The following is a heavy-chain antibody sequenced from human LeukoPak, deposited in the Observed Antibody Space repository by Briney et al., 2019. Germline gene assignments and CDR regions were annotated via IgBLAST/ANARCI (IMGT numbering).Heavy chain of an antibody. V-gene: IGHV3-23*01. CDR2: VSGSGGNT. D-gene: IGHD2-21*01. CDR3: AKCIVVPTRYFDM. Sequence: TGGSLRLSCAASGFIFRRYGMSWVRQAPGKGLEWVSAVSGSGGNTYYTDSVKGRFTISRDNSKNTLYLQMNSLRAEDTAVYTGAKCIVVPTRYFDMWGPGTLVTVSS. J-gene: IGHJ4*02. CDR1: GFIFRRYG.